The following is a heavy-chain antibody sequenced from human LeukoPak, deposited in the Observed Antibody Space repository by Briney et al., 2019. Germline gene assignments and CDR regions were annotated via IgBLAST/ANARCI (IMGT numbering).Heavy chain of an antibody. Sequence: PGGSLRLSCAASGFGFSSCEMNWVRQAPGKGLEWVSYISSSGSTIHYADSVKGRFTISRDNAKNSLYLQMNSLRAEGTAVYYCARALPSSWYYFDYWGQGTLVTVSS. V-gene: IGHV3-48*03. CDR3: ARALPSSWYYFDY. CDR1: GFGFSSCE. J-gene: IGHJ4*02. CDR2: ISSSGSTI. D-gene: IGHD6-13*01.